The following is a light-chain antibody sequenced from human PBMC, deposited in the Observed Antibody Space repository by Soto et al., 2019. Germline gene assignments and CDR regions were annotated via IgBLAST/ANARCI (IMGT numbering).Light chain of an antibody. CDR1: SGHSSYA. CDR3: QTWGSGTVV. CDR2: LNSDGSH. V-gene: IGLV4-69*01. J-gene: IGLJ2*01. Sequence: QLVLTQSPSASASLGASVKLTCTLSSGHSSYAIAWHQQQPEKGPRYLMKLNSDGSHSKGDGIPDRFSGSSSGTERYLTISSLQSEDEAEYYCQTWGSGTVVFGGGTKVTVL.